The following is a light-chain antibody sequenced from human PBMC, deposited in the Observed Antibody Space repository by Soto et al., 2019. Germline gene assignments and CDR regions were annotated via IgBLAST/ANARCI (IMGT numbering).Light chain of an antibody. Sequence: QSALTQPPSASGSPGQSVTISCTGTSSDVGGYNSVSWYQQHPGKAPKLMIYEVTERPSGVPDRFSGSKSGNTASLTISGLQAEDEADYYCSSYTSSSTLEVFGGGTKLTVL. CDR3: SSYTSSSTLEV. CDR1: SSDVGGYNS. V-gene: IGLV2-8*01. J-gene: IGLJ2*01. CDR2: EVT.